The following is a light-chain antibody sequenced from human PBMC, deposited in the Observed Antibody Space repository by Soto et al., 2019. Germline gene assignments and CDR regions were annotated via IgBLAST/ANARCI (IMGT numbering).Light chain of an antibody. CDR2: DVS. J-gene: IGLJ1*01. CDR1: SSDVGGYNY. V-gene: IGLV2-14*01. CDR3: SSYTSSSPPYV. Sequence: QSVLTQPASLSGSPGQSITISCPGNSSDVGGYNYVSWYQQHPGKAPKLMIYDVSNRPSGVSNRFSGSKSGNTASLTISGLQAEDEADYYCSSYTSSSPPYVFGTGTKVTVL.